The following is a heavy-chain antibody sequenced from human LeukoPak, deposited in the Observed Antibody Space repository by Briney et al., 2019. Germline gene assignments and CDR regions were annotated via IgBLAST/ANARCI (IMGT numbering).Heavy chain of an antibody. Sequence: GRSLRLSCAASGFTFSSYGMHWVRQPPGKGLEWVAVISYDGSNKYHADSVKGRFTISRDNSKNTLYLQMNSLRAEDTAVYYCAKDHPGSGSLGLDYWGQGTLVTVSS. J-gene: IGHJ4*02. V-gene: IGHV3-30*18. D-gene: IGHD3-10*01. CDR2: ISYDGSNK. CDR1: GFTFSSYG. CDR3: AKDHPGSGSLGLDY.